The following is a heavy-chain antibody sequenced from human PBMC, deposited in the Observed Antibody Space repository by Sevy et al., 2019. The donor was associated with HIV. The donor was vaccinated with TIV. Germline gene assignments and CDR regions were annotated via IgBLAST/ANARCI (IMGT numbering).Heavy chain of an antibody. J-gene: IGHJ4*02. D-gene: IGHD1-7*01. CDR3: ARDDGNYYFHY. CDR1: GFTFSKYW. CDR2: IKQDAGQK. V-gene: IGHV3-7*01. Sequence: GGSLRLSCAASGFTFSKYWMGWVRQAPGKGLEWVANIKQDAGQKYYVDSVKGRFTISRDNAKNSLYLQMNSVRAEDTAVYFCARDDGNYYFHYLGQGTLVTVSS.